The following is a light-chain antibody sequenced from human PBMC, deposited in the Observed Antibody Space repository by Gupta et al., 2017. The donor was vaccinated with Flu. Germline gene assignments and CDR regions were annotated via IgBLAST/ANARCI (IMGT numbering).Light chain of an antibody. Sequence: SYELTQPSSVSVSPGQTASITCSGDKLGDKYACWYQQKPGQPPVLVIYQDSKRPSGIPERFSGSNSGNTATLTISGTQAMDEADYYCQAWDSTYVVFGGGTKLTVL. CDR1: KLGDKY. V-gene: IGLV3-1*01. J-gene: IGLJ2*01. CDR2: QDS. CDR3: QAWDSTYVV.